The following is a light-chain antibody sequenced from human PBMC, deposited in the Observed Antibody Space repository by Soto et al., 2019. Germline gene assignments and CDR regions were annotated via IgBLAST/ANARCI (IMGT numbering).Light chain of an antibody. J-gene: IGKJ1*01. CDR1: QSVSSN. V-gene: IGKV3-15*01. CDR3: QQYNVWPLT. Sequence: MSLSPATLSLSPGEGATLSCRASQSVSSNLAWHQQKPGQAPRLLIYGASTRATGVPARFSGSGSGTEFTLTISSLQSEDFAVYYCQQYNVWPLTFGQGTKVDI. CDR2: GAS.